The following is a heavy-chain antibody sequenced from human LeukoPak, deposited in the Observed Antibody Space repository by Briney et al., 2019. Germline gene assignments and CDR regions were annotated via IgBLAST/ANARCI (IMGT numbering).Heavy chain of an antibody. V-gene: IGHV5-51*01. CDR3: ARQSGSYRSGIDY. CDR2: IYPGDSDT. J-gene: IGHJ4*02. CDR1: GYYFTSYW. Sequence: GESLKISCKDSGYYFTSYWIGWVRQMPGKGLEWRGIIYPGDSDTRSSPSFQGQVTISVDKSIDTAYLQWSSLKASDTAMYYCARQSGSYRSGIDYWGQGTLVTVSS. D-gene: IGHD1-26*01.